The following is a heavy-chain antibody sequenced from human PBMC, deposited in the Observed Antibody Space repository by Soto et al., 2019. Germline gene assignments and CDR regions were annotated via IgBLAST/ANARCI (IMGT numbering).Heavy chain of an antibody. CDR2: FNPILSMS. J-gene: IGHJ4*02. CDR3: ATSFGSGYRAFDY. Sequence: QVQLVQSGAEVKKPGSSVKVSCKASGDTFNFYTINWVRQAPGLGLEWMGRFNPILSMSNSALRFQGRVTLTAAKSTITAYIVLSSLRSDDTAVYYCATSFGSGYRAFDYWGQGVLVTVSS. D-gene: IGHD3-10*01. CDR1: GDTFNFYT. V-gene: IGHV1-69*02.